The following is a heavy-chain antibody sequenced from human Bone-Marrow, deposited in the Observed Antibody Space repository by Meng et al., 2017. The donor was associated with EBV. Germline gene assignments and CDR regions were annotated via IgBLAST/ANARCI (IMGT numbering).Heavy chain of an antibody. Sequence: QGQLVQSGAEVQKPGAAVQISCKASGYTFTSYGVKWVRQAPGQGLEWMGWITAYNGLTRYEQKFQGRVMLTTDTSTTTAYMELRSLTFDDTAVYYCARNPRSEYSGYDYWGQGTLVTVSS. J-gene: IGHJ4*02. CDR3: ARNPRSEYSGYDY. CDR1: GYTFTSYG. D-gene: IGHD5-12*01. CDR2: ITAYNGLT. V-gene: IGHV1-18*01.